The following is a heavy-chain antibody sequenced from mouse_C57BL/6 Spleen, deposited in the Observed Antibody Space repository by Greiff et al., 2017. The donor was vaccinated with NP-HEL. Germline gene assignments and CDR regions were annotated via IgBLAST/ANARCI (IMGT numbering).Heavy chain of an antibody. CDR3: ARGGSSYRSAMDY. V-gene: IGHV14-3*01. CDR1: GFNITNTY. J-gene: IGHJ4*01. D-gene: IGHD1-1*01. CDR2: IDPANGNT. Sequence: VQLQQSVAELVRPGASVKLSCTASGFNITNTYMPWVKQRPEQGLEWIGRIDPANGNTKYAPKFQGQGTITADTSSNTAYLQLSSLTSEDTALCYCARGGSSYRSAMDYWGQGTSVTVSS.